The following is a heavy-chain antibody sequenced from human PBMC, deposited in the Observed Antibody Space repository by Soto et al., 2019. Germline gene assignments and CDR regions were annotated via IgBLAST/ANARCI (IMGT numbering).Heavy chain of an antibody. CDR2: ISAYNGNT. J-gene: IGHJ4*02. CDR3: GRDGAWRDYSNSGRD. D-gene: IGHD4-4*01. CDR1: GYTFTSYG. V-gene: IGHV1-18*01. Sequence: QVQLVQSGAEVKKPGASVKVSCKASGYTFTSYGISWVRQAPGQGLEWMGWISAYNGNTNYSQKLQGRVTMTTATSTRTGQMEVRSPRSDDTAVYYCGRDGAWRDYSNSGRDWGQGTLVPVPS.